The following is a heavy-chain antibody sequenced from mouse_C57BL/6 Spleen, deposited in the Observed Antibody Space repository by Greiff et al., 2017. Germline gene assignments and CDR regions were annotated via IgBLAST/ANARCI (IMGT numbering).Heavy chain of an antibody. CDR3: TVDGYYPPY. D-gene: IGHD2-3*01. CDR1: GFTFSNYW. J-gene: IGHJ3*01. Sequence: EVQLVESGGGLVQPGGSMKLSCVASGFTFSNYWMNWVRQSPEKGLEWVAQIRLKSDNYATHYAESVKGRFTISRDDSKSSVYLQMNNLRAEDTGIYYCTVDGYYPPYWGQGTLVTVSA. V-gene: IGHV6-3*01. CDR2: IRLKSDNYAT.